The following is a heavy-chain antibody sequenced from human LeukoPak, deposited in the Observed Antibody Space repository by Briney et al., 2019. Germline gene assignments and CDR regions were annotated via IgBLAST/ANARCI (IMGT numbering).Heavy chain of an antibody. CDR1: GGTFSSYT. V-gene: IGHV1-69*02. CDR2: IIPILGIA. Sequence: SXKVSCKASGGTFSSYTISWVRQAPGQGLEWMGRIIPILGIANYAQKFQGRVTITADKSTSTAYMELSSLRSEDTAVYYCAMVRGVSWFDPWGQGTLVTVSS. D-gene: IGHD3-10*01. J-gene: IGHJ5*02. CDR3: AMVRGVSWFDP.